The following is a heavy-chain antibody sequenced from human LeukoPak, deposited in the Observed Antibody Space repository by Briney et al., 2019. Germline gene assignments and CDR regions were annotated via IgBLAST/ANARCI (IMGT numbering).Heavy chain of an antibody. D-gene: IGHD2-2*01. CDR2: ISYDGSNK. V-gene: IGHV3-30*04. Sequence: GRSLRLSCAASGFTFSSYAMHWVRQAPGKGLEWVAVISYDGSNKYYADSVKGRFTISRDNSKNTLYLQMNSLRAEDTAVYCCARTSLRYCSSTSCYAFDIWGQGTMVTVSS. CDR3: ARTSLRYCSSTSCYAFDI. CDR1: GFTFSSYA. J-gene: IGHJ3*02.